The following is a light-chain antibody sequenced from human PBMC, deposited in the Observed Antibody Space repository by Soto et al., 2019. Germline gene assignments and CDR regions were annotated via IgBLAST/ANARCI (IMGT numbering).Light chain of an antibody. CDR3: QQYDNLQYT. CDR2: EAS. J-gene: IGKJ2*01. V-gene: IGKV1-33*01. Sequence: DIQMTQSPSSLSASVGDRVTITCQASQDMSNYLNWYQQKPGKAPKLLIYEASNLETGVPSRYSGSGSGTDFTVTISSLQPEDIATYYCQQYDNLQYTFGQGTKLEIK. CDR1: QDMSNY.